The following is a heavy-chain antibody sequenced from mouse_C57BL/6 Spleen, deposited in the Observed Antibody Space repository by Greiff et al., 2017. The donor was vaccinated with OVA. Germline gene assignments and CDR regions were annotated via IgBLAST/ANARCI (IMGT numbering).Heavy chain of an antibody. V-gene: IGHV1-80*01. CDR3: ARWGVVKYFDV. Sequence: QVQLQQSGAELVKPGASVKISCKASGYAFSSYWMNWVKQRPGKGLEWIGQIYPGDGDTNYKGKFKGKATLTADKSSSTAYMQLSSLTSYDSAVYFCARWGVVKYFDVWGTGTTVTVSS. CDR1: GYAFSSYW. D-gene: IGHD1-1*01. J-gene: IGHJ1*03. CDR2: IYPGDGDT.